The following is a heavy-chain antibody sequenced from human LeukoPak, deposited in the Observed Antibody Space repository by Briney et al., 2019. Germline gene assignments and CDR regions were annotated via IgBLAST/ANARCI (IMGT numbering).Heavy chain of an antibody. V-gene: IGHV1-69*13. Sequence: GASVKVSCKASGGTFSSYAISWVRQAPGQGLEWMGGIIPIFGTANYAQKFQGRVTITADEPTSTAYMELSSLRSEDTAVYYCASSVCSGGSCYSGAFDIWGQGTMVTVSS. CDR1: GGTFSSYA. CDR2: IIPIFGTA. D-gene: IGHD2-15*01. CDR3: ASSVCSGGSCYSGAFDI. J-gene: IGHJ3*02.